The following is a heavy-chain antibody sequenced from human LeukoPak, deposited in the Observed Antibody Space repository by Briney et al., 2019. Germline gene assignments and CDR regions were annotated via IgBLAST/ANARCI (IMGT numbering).Heavy chain of an antibody. CDR1: GFTFSKAW. V-gene: IGHV3-23*01. CDR3: AKDGYSSGWVNWFDP. D-gene: IGHD6-19*01. Sequence: PGGSLRLSCAVSGFTFSKAWMSWVRPTPGKGLEWVSGIRGSGGSTYYADSVKGRFTISRDNSKNTLYLQMNSLRAEDTAMYYCAKDGYSSGWVNWFDPWGQGTLVTVSS. CDR2: IRGSGGST. J-gene: IGHJ5*02.